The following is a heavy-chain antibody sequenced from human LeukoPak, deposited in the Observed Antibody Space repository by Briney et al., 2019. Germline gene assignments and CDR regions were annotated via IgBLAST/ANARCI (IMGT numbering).Heavy chain of an antibody. D-gene: IGHD1-1*01. CDR1: GFTFSAYA. Sequence: GGSLRLSCSASGFTFSAYAMYWGRQAPGKGLEYVSGISNNGGSSFYADSVKGRFTISRGNSKNTLYLQMSSLRAEDTAVYYCVKITSVTGGDCWGQGTRLTVSS. CDR3: VKITSVTGGDC. V-gene: IGHV3-64D*09. J-gene: IGHJ4*02. CDR2: ISNNGGSS.